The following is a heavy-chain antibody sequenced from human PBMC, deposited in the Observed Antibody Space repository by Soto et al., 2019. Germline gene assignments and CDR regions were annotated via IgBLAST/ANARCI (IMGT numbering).Heavy chain of an antibody. D-gene: IGHD3-10*01. CDR3: AKDLTMVRGVSPIDY. J-gene: IGHJ4*02. Sequence: EVQLLESGGGLVQPGGSLRLSCAASGFTFSSYAMSWVHQAPGKGLEWVSAISGSGGSTYYADSVKGRFTISRDNSKNTLYLQMNSLRAEDTAVYYCAKDLTMVRGVSPIDYWGQGTLVTVSS. V-gene: IGHV3-23*01. CDR1: GFTFSSYA. CDR2: ISGSGGST.